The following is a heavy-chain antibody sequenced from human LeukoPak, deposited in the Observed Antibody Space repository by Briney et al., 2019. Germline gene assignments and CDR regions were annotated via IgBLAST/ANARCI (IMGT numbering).Heavy chain of an antibody. CDR2: VSNSGGFT. J-gene: IGHJ4*02. Sequence: GGSLRLSCAASGFTFNKYGMSWVRQAPGKGLEWASPVSNSGGFTYYADSVKGRFTISRDNSKNMLYLQMNSLRAEDTAIYYCAKDKKDGTSWSPDYWGQGILVTVSS. V-gene: IGHV3-23*01. CDR1: GFTFNKYG. D-gene: IGHD6-13*01. CDR3: AKDKKDGTSWSPDY.